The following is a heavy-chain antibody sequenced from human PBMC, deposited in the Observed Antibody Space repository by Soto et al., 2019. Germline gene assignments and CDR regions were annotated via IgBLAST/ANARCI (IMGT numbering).Heavy chain of an antibody. V-gene: IGHV3-33*01. J-gene: IGHJ6*02. Sequence: PGGSLRLSCAASGFTFSSYGMHWVRQAPGKGLEWVAVIWYDGSNKYYADSVKGRFTISRDNSKNTLYLQMNSLRAEDTAVYYCARDLWKPSIAAPFGAGLYDNYYYNGMDVWGQVTTVTVS. CDR3: ARDLWKPSIAAPFGAGLYDNYYYNGMDV. D-gene: IGHD6-6*01. CDR1: GFTFSSYG. CDR2: IWYDGSNK.